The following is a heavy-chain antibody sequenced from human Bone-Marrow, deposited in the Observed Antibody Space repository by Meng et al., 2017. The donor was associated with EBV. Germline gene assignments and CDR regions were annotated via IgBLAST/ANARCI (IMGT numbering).Heavy chain of an antibody. D-gene: IGHD3-10*01. V-gene: IGHV1-2*06. J-gene: IGHJ4*02. Sequence: QVQVVQSGAEVKKPGASVKVSCKASGYTFSGYYMHWVRQAPGQGLEWMGRINPNSGGTDYAQMFQGRATMTRDTSISTAYMELSRLRSDDTAVYYCARGRGYYGSGTYYAFDNWGQGTLVTVSS. CDR3: ARGRGYYGSGTYYAFDN. CDR2: INPNSGGT. CDR1: GYTFSGYY.